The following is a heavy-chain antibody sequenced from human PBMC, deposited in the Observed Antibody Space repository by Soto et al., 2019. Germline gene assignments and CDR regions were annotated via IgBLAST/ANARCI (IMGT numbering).Heavy chain of an antibody. Sequence: SETMSLTCTVSGGSIRNYLWTWIRQHPGKGLEWIGYIHYSGTTSFFPSYNPSLRSRVTISEDTSKNQFSLKLLSVTTADTAVYFCAAGEASSRNLAPYYLDFWGQGTLVTVSS. D-gene: IGHD6-13*01. CDR2: IHYSGTT. J-gene: IGHJ4*02. CDR3: AAGEASSRNLAPYYLDF. V-gene: IGHV4-59*01. CDR1: GGSIRNYL.